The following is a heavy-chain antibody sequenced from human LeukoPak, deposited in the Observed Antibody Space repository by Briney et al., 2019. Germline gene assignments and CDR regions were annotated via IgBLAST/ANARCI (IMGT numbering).Heavy chain of an antibody. D-gene: IGHD6-13*01. V-gene: IGHV4-59*01. CDR2: IYYSGST. CDR1: GGSISNYH. Sequence: SETLSLTCTVSGGSISNYHWSWIRQPPGKGLEWIAYIYYSGSTNYNPSLKSRVTISVDTSKNQFSLKLSSVTAADTAVYYCARVGQQLAKDAFDIWGQGTMVTVSS. CDR3: ARVGQQLAKDAFDI. J-gene: IGHJ3*02.